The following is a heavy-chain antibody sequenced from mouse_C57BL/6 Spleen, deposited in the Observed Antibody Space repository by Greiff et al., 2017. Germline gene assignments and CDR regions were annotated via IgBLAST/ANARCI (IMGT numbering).Heavy chain of an antibody. D-gene: IGHD4-1*01. J-gene: IGHJ4*01. V-gene: IGHV1-61*01. Sequence: VQLQQPGAELVRPGSSVKLSCKASGYTFTSYWMDWVKQRPGQGLEWIGNIYPSDSETHYNQKFKDKATLTVDKSSSTAYMQLSSLTSEDSAVYYCARTQTGRYAMDYWGQGTSVTVSS. CDR1: GYTFTSYW. CDR2: IYPSDSET. CDR3: ARTQTGRYAMDY.